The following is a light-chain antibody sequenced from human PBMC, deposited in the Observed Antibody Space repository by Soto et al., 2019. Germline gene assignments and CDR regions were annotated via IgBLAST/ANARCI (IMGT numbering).Light chain of an antibody. J-gene: IGKJ4*01. CDR1: QNVDSH. Sequence: EIVLTQSPATLSLSPGERATLSCRASQNVDSHLAWYQQKPGQAPRLLIYDTSNRATGIPARFSGSGSGTDYTLTISSLEPEDFAVYYCQQGSSWPLTFGGETKVEIK. V-gene: IGKV3-11*01. CDR2: DTS. CDR3: QQGSSWPLT.